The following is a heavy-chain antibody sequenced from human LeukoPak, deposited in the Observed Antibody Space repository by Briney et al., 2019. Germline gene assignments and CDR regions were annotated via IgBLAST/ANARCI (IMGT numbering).Heavy chain of an antibody. CDR2: LNWNGGRT. V-gene: IGHV3-20*04. J-gene: IGHJ4*02. Sequence: GGSLRLSCAASGFTFSSYWMHWVRQAPGKGLEWVSNLNWNGGRTGYADSVKGRFTISRDNAKNSLYLQMNSLRAEDTALYYCAREISISIAARGGFDYWGQGTLVTVSS. D-gene: IGHD6-6*01. CDR3: AREISISIAARGGFDY. CDR1: GFTFSSYW.